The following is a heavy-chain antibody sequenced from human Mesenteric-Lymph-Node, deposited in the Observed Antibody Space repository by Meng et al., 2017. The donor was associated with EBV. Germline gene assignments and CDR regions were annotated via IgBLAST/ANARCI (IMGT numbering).Heavy chain of an antibody. CDR3: TSDLGGATDF. CDR2: INTYGSRT. Sequence: QPVEFGGGLVPPGGSPRSPCAASGLTFSTYWMHGVRQARGKGLVWVSHINTYGSRTDYADSVKGRFTISRDNAKTTLSLQMNSLRAEDTAVYYCTSDLGGATDFWGQGTLVTSPQ. CDR1: GLTFSTYW. J-gene: IGHJ4*02. V-gene: IGHV3-74*01. D-gene: IGHD1-26*01.